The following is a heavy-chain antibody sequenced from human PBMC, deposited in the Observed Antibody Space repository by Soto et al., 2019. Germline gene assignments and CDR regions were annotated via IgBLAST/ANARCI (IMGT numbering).Heavy chain of an antibody. CDR3: ATDRSSGWYGRCWFDP. V-gene: IGHV4-39*02. CDR2: IYYTGST. D-gene: IGHD6-19*01. CDR1: SDSISSSSYY. Sequence: SETLSLTCTVSSDSISSSSYYWGWIRQPPGKGLEWIGSIYYTGSTYYNPSLKSRVTVSVDTSKNQFSLNLSAVTADDTAVYYCATDRSSGWYGRCWFDPWGQGTLVTVSS. J-gene: IGHJ5*02.